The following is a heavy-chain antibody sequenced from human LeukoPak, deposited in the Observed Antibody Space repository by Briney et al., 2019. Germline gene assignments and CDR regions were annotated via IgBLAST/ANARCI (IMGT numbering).Heavy chain of an antibody. CDR2: INSDGSST. V-gene: IGHV3-74*01. J-gene: IGHJ4*02. D-gene: IGHD3-10*01. Sequence: PGGSLRLSCAASGFTFSSYWMHWVRQAPGKGLVWVSRINSDGSSTSYADSVKGRFTISRDNAKNTLYLQMSSLRAEDTAVYYCARATYYYGSGSYYRGVDYWGQGTLVTVSS. CDR1: GFTFSSYW. CDR3: ARATYYYGSGSYYRGVDY.